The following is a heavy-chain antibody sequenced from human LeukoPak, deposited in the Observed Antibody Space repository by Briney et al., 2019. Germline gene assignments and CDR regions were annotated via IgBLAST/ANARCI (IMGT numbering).Heavy chain of an antibody. Sequence: PSETLSLTCTVSGGSISSYYWSWIRQPPGKGLEWIGEINHSGSTNYNPSLKSRVTISVDTSKNQFSLKLSSVTAADTAVYYCARHSEYYGDYPHFDYWGQGTLVTVSS. J-gene: IGHJ4*02. CDR2: INHSGST. CDR1: GGSISSYY. CDR3: ARHSEYYGDYPHFDY. D-gene: IGHD4-17*01. V-gene: IGHV4-34*01.